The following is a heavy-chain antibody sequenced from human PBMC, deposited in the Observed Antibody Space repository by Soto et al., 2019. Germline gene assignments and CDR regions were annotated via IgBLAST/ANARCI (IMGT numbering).Heavy chain of an antibody. V-gene: IGHV3-33*01. D-gene: IGHD3-16*01. CDR2: IWYDGSKS. CDR1: GFSFDNFG. Sequence: QVHLVESGGGVVQPGRSLRLSCVVSGFSFDNFGMNWVRQAPGKGLEWVASIWYDGSKSYYGESVEGRFSIARDNSKDTLYLQRHSLRAEDTAVYYCARTNDAFGGAVDFWGRGTPVTVSP. J-gene: IGHJ3*01. CDR3: ARTNDAFGGAVDF.